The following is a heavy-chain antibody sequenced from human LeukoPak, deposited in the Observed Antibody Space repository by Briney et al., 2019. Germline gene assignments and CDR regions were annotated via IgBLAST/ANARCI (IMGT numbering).Heavy chain of an antibody. Sequence: SETLSLTCTVSGGSISSYYWSWIRQPPGKGLEWIGYIYYSGSTNYNPSLKSRVTISVDTSKNQFSLKLSSVTAADTAVYYCARVKGPYCGGDCSESFDYWGQGTLVTVSS. CDR2: IYYSGST. J-gene: IGHJ4*02. CDR1: GGSISSYY. CDR3: ARVKGPYCGGDCSESFDY. D-gene: IGHD2-21*02. V-gene: IGHV4-59*01.